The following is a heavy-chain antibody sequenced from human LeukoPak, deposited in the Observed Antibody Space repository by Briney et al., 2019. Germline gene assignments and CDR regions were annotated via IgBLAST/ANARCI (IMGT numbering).Heavy chain of an antibody. J-gene: IGHJ6*02. Sequence: PSETLSLTCAVYGGSFSGYYWSWIRQPPGKGLEWIGEINHSGSTNYNPSLKSRVTISVDTSKNQFPLKLSSVTAADTAVYYCARDPRGRGWPRYYYGMDVWGQGTTVTVSS. CDR2: INHSGST. CDR1: GGSFSGYY. D-gene: IGHD3-10*01. V-gene: IGHV4-34*01. CDR3: ARDPRGRGWPRYYYGMDV.